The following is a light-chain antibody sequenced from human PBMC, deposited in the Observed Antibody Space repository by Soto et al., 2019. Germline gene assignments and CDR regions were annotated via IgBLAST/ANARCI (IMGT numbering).Light chain of an antibody. CDR3: QQSFT. CDR2: KAS. V-gene: IGKV1-5*03. Sequence: DIQMTQSPSTLSASVGDRVTITCRASQSISSWLAWYQQKPGKAPKLLIYKASTLESGVPSRFSGRASGTEFTLTISSLQPDDFATYYCQQSFTFGPGTKVDIK. J-gene: IGKJ3*01. CDR1: QSISSW.